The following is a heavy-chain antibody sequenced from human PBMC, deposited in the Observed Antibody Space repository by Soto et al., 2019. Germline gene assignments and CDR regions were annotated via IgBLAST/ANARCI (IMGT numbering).Heavy chain of an antibody. CDR1: GFTFSSYW. Sequence: GGSLRLSCAASGFTFSSYWMHWVRQAPGKGLVWVSRINSDGSSTSYADSVKGRFTISRDNAKNTLYLQMNSLRAEDTTVYNWVRKSLVGGTSYLGGFRGQGTLVTVSS. CDR3: VRKSLVGGTSYLGGF. V-gene: IGHV3-74*01. D-gene: IGHD2-15*01. J-gene: IGHJ4*01. CDR2: INSDGSST.